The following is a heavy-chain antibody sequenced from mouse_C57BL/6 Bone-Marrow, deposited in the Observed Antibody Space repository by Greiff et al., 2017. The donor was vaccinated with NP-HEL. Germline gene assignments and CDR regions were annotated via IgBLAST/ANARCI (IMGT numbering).Heavy chain of an antibody. Sequence: VQLQQSGPELVKPGASVKISCKAYGYTFTDYYMNWVKQSHGKSLEWIGDINPNNGGTSYNQKFKGKATLTVDKSSSTAYMELRSLTSEDSAVYYCARSVDGYHRYYFDYWGQGTLSQSPQ. D-gene: IGHD2-3*01. CDR2: INPNNGGT. J-gene: IGHJ2*01. CDR3: ARSVDGYHRYYFDY. CDR1: GYTFTDYY. V-gene: IGHV1-26*01.